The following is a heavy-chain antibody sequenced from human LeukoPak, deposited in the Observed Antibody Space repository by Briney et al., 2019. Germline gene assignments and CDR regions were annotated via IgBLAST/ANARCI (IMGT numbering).Heavy chain of an antibody. J-gene: IGHJ4*02. CDR2: TNSNGSST. D-gene: IGHD5-12*01. CDR1: GFTFNNYW. V-gene: IGHV3-74*01. Sequence: PGRSLRLSCAASGFTFNNYWIHWVRQVPGKGLVWVSRTNSNGSSTSYADSVKGRFTISRDNAKNTLHLQMTSLRAEDTALYYCAKGGATICDNWGQGTLVTVSS. CDR3: AKGGATICDN.